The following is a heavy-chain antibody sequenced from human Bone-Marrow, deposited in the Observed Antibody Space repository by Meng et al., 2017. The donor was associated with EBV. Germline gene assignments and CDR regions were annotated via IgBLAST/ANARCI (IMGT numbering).Heavy chain of an antibody. CDR1: KQSFHSWRYY. Sequence: RLVERYHRPSLTCVFAKQSFHSWRYYGSGSHHPPGKGPEWIWYIYYSSCTYYTPSLKSRLTISLDTSNSLFSLKLYSVTAADTAMYYCARAGRGYGDFEYYFDYWGQGTLVTVSS. CDR3: ARAGRGYGDFEYYFDY. CDR2: IYYSSCT. J-gene: IGHJ4*02. V-gene: IGHV4-30-4*01. D-gene: IGHD4-17*01.